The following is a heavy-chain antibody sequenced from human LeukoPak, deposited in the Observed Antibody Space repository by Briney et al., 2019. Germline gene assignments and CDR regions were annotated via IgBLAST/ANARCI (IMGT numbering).Heavy chain of an antibody. Sequence: GGSLRLSCVVSGFTFNNYAMSWVRQAPGKGLEWVAVISYDGSNKYYADSVKGRFTISRDNSKNTLYLQMNSLRAEDTAVYYCARDLLLLDYWGQGTLVTVSS. CDR3: ARDLLLLDY. D-gene: IGHD2-21*01. V-gene: IGHV3-30-3*01. CDR2: ISYDGSNK. J-gene: IGHJ4*02. CDR1: GFTFNNYA.